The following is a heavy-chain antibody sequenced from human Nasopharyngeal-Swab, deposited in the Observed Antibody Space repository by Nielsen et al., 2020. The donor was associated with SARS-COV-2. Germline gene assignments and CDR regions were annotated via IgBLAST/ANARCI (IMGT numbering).Heavy chain of an antibody. Sequence: SETLSLTCTVSGGSISSYYWSWIRQPPGKGLEWIGYIYYSGSTNYNPSLKSRVTISVDTSKNQFSLKLSSVTAADTAVYYCAGGFGDYDYWGQGTLATVSS. CDR3: AGGFGDYDY. V-gene: IGHV4-59*01. CDR2: IYYSGST. D-gene: IGHD4-17*01. CDR1: GGSISSYY. J-gene: IGHJ4*02.